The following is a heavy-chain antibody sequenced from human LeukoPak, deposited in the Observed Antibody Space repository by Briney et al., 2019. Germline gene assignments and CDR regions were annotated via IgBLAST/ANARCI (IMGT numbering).Heavy chain of an antibody. CDR3: AREGSYCVGGDCYSSDF. J-gene: IGHJ4*02. V-gene: IGHV1-2*02. D-gene: IGHD2-21*02. CDR1: AYRFISNY. CDR2: MHPGNGNT. Sequence: ASVRVSCTASAYRFISNYIQWVRQAPGLGPEWMGWMHPGNGNTRYAEKFQGRVTMTRDTSINTAYMDLSSLRSDDTAVYYCAREGSYCVGGDCYSSDFWGQGTLITVSS.